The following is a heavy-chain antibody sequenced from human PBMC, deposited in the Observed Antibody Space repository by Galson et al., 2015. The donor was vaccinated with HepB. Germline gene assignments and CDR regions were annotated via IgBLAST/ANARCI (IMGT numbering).Heavy chain of an antibody. CDR3: ARGLIWSGPPYHYGLDV. Sequence: SLRLSCAASGFIFTHYGMHWARQAPGKGLEWAAVIWYDGSKKYYADSVKGRFTIPRDNSKNTLYLQMNSLRAEDTAVYYCARGLIWSGPPYHYGLDVWGQGTTVTVSS. CDR1: GFIFTHYG. CDR2: IWYDGSKK. D-gene: IGHD3-3*01. J-gene: IGHJ6*02. V-gene: IGHV3-33*01.